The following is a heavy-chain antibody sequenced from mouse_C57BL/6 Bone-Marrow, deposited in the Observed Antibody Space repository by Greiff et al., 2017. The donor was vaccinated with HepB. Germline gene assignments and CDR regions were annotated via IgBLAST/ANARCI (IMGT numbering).Heavy chain of an antibody. D-gene: IGHD2-4*01. CDR1: GYTFTSYW. CDR2: IHPNSGST. J-gene: IGHJ3*01. V-gene: IGHV1-64*01. Sequence: QVHVKQPGAELVKPGASVKLSCKASGYTFTSYWMHWVKQRPGQGLEWIGMIHPNSGSTNYNEKFKSKATLTVDKSSSTAYMQLSSLTSEDSAVYYCARLVHYDTDGAYWGQGTLVTVSA. CDR3: ARLVHYDTDGAY.